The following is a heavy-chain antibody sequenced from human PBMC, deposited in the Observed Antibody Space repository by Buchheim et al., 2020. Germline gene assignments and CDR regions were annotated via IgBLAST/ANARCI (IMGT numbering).Heavy chain of an antibody. CDR1: GFTFSDYY. Sequence: QVQLVESGGGLVKPGGSLGLSCAASGFTFSDYYMSWIRQAPGKGLEWVSYISSSSSYTNYADSVKGRFTISRDNAKNSLYLQMNSLRAEDTAVYYCAKTARPGSYYYMDVWGKGTT. V-gene: IGHV3-11*05. CDR3: AKTARPGSYYYMDV. D-gene: IGHD6-6*01. CDR2: ISSSSSYT. J-gene: IGHJ6*03.